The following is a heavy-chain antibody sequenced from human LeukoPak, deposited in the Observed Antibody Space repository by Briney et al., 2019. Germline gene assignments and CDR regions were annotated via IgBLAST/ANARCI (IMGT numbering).Heavy chain of an antibody. V-gene: IGHV3-30*02. CDR1: GFTFSSYG. J-gene: IGHJ4*02. CDR2: IQYDGSNK. CDR3: AGGYPHFDY. D-gene: IGHD1-26*01. Sequence: GGSLRLSCAASGFTFSSYGMHWVRQAPGKGLEWVAFIQYDGSNKYYADSVKGRFTISRDNSKNTLYLQMNSLRTEDTAVFYCAGGYPHFDYWGQGTLVTVSS.